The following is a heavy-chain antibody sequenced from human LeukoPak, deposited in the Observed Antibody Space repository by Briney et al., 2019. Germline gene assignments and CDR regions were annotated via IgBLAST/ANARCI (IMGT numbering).Heavy chain of an antibody. CDR3: ARVVYYSGSYHHDY. CDR2: IYYSGST. D-gene: IGHD1-26*01. V-gene: IGHV4-59*01. J-gene: IGHJ4*02. Sequence: PSETLPLTCTVSGGSISSYYWSWIRQPPGKGLEWIGYIYYSGSTNYNPSLKSRVTISVDTSKNQFSLKLSSVTAADTAVYYCARVVYYSGSYHHDYWGQGTLVTVSS. CDR1: GGSISSYY.